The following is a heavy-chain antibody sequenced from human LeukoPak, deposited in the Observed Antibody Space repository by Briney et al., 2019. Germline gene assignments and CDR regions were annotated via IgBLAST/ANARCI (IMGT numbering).Heavy chain of an antibody. D-gene: IGHD6-13*01. V-gene: IGHV3-9*01. J-gene: IGHJ4*02. CDR2: ISWNSGSI. Sequence: PGGSLRLSCAASGFTFDDYAMHWVRQAPGKGLEWVSGISWNSGSIGYADSVKGRFTISRDNAKNSLYLQMNSLRAEDTALYYCAKDSMAAAGTSAFDYWGQGTLVTVSS. CDR1: GFTFDDYA. CDR3: AKDSMAAAGTSAFDY.